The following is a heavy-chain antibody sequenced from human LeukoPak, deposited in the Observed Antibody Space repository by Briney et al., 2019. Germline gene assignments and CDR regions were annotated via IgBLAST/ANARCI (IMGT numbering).Heavy chain of an antibody. CDR1: GFTFSSYS. Sequence: GGSLRLSCAASGFTFSSYSMNWVRQAPGKGLEWVSAISGSGGSTYYADSVKGRFTISRDNSKNTLYLQMNSLRAEDTAVYYCAKDSVWFGELLFYFDYWGQGTLVTVSS. D-gene: IGHD3-10*01. V-gene: IGHV3-23*01. CDR3: AKDSVWFGELLFYFDY. J-gene: IGHJ4*02. CDR2: ISGSGGST.